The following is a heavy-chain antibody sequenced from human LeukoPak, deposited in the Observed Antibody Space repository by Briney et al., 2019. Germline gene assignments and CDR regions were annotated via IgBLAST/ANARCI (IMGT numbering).Heavy chain of an antibody. V-gene: IGHV1-8*03. CDR1: GYTFTSYD. J-gene: IGHJ4*02. CDR3: ARGCSSTSCSYY. Sequence: ASVKVSSKASGYTFTSYDINWVRQATGQGLEWMGWMNPNSGNTGYAQKFQGRVTITRNTSISTAYMELSSLRSEDTAVYYCARGCSSTSCSYYWGQGTLVTVSS. CDR2: MNPNSGNT. D-gene: IGHD2-2*01.